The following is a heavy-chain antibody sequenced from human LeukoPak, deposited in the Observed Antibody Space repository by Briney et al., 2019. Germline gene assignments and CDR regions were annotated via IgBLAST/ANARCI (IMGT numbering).Heavy chain of an antibody. CDR1: GFTFSSYN. CDR3: ARAHSPGYKVAYY. Sequence: GGSLRLSCAASGFTFSSYNMNWVRQAPGKGLGWVSYISSSSSTIYYADSVKGRFTISRDNAKNSLYLQMNSLRDEDTAVYYCARAHSPGYKVAYYWGQGTLVTVSS. CDR2: ISSSSSTI. V-gene: IGHV3-48*02. J-gene: IGHJ4*02. D-gene: IGHD3-9*01.